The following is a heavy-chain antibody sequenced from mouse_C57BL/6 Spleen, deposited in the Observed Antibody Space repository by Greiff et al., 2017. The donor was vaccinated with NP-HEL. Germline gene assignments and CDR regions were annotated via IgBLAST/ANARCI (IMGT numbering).Heavy chain of an antibody. D-gene: IGHD1-1*01. J-gene: IGHJ4*01. Sequence: VQLQESGAELVRPGTSVKVSCKASGYAFTNYLIEWVKQRPGQGLEWIGVINPGSGGTNYNEKFKGKATLTADKSSSTAYMQLSSLTAEDSAVYFCARGDYYGSSAYAMDYWGQGTSVTVSS. CDR2: INPGSGGT. V-gene: IGHV1-54*01. CDR3: ARGDYYGSSAYAMDY. CDR1: GYAFTNYL.